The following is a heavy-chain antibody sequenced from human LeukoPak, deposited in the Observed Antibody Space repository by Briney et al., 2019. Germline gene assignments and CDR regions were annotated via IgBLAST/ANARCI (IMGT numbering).Heavy chain of an antibody. CDR3: ARSQARDYGDYSGAFDI. J-gene: IGHJ3*02. CDR2: IYYSGST. Sequence: PSETLSLTCTVSGGSISSYYWSWIRQPPGKGLEWIGYIYYSGSTNYNPSLKSRVTISVDTSKNQFSLKLSSVTAADTAVYYCARSQARDYGDYSGAFDIWGQGTMVTVSS. CDR1: GGSISSYY. V-gene: IGHV4-59*01. D-gene: IGHD4-17*01.